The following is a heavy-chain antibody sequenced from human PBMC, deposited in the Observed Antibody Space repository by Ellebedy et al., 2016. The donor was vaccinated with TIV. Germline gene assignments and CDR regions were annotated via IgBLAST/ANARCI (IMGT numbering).Heavy chain of an antibody. CDR3: ARGRSGWSDGDNWFDP. V-gene: IGHV4-39*07. CDR2: IYYTGST. CDR1: GGSISSDSYY. Sequence: MPSETLSLTCTVSGGSISSDSYYWGWIRQPPGKGLEWIGNIYYTGSTNYNPSLKSRVTILVDTSKNQFSLKLSSVTAADTAVYYCARGRSGWSDGDNWFDPWGQGTLVTVSS. J-gene: IGHJ5*02. D-gene: IGHD6-19*01.